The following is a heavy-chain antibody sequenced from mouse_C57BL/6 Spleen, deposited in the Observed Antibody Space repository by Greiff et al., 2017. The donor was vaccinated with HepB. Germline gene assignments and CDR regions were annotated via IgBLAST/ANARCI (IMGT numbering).Heavy chain of an antibody. Sequence: EVNVVESGGGLVQPKGSLKLSCAASGFTFNTYAMHWVRQAPGKGLEWVARIRSKSSNYATYYADSVKDRFTISRDDSQSMLYLQMNNLKTEDTAMYYCVRERHYYGSSYLYAMDYWGQGTSVTVSS. CDR2: IRSKSSNYAT. CDR3: VRERHYYGSSYLYAMDY. J-gene: IGHJ4*01. D-gene: IGHD1-1*01. CDR1: GFTFNTYA. V-gene: IGHV10-3*01.